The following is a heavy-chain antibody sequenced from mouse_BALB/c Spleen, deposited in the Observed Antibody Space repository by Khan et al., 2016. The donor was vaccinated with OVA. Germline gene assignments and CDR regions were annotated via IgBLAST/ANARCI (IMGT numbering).Heavy chain of an antibody. J-gene: IGHJ3*01. Sequence: QVHVKQSGPGLVAPSQNLSITCTVSGFSLTDYGVNWIRQPPGKGLEWLGMIWGDGSTDYNSALKSRLSISKDNSKSQVFLKMNSLQTDDTARYYCARELRLGGFAYWGQGTLVTVSA. CDR1: GFSLTDYG. D-gene: IGHD1-2*01. CDR3: ARELRLGGFAY. V-gene: IGHV2-6-7*01. CDR2: IWGDGST.